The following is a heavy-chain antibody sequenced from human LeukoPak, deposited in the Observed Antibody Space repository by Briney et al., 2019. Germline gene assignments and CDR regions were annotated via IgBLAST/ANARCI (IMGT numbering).Heavy chain of an antibody. CDR2: MNPSGLWS. D-gene: IGHD4-23*01. CDR1: GYTFTSHY. CDR3: ARDNSVEDNAWWFDP. Sequence: GASVKVSCKASGYTFTSHYMHWVRQAPGQGLEWMGVMNPSGLWSRSAQKFQGRVTMTRDMSTSTDYMELSSLRSDDTAIYYCARDNSVEDNAWWFDPWGQGTLVTVSS. J-gene: IGHJ5*02. V-gene: IGHV1-46*01.